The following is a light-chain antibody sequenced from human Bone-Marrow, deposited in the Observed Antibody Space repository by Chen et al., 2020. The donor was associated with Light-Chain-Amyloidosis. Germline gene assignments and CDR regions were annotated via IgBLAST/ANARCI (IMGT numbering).Light chain of an antibody. CDR1: SSNIGATYD. J-gene: IGLJ2*01. Sequence: QSVLTQPPSVSGAPGQRVTISCTGSSSNIGATYDVHWYQHLPGTAPKLLIYRNTNRPSGVPDRFSGSKSGTSASLAITGLQAEDEGDYYCQSYDSSLSAVVFGGVTKLTVL. CDR3: QSYDSSLSAVV. CDR2: RNT. V-gene: IGLV1-40*01.